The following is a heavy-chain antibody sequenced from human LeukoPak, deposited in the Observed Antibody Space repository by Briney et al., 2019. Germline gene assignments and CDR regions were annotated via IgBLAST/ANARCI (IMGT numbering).Heavy chain of an antibody. D-gene: IGHD6-6*01. CDR1: GYTFTSYD. V-gene: IGHV1-8*01. Sequence: ASVKVSCKASGYTFTSYDINWVRQATGQGLEWMGWMNPNSGNTGYAQKFQGRVTMTRNTSISTAYMELSSLRSEDTAVYYCARAMTPIAVRPERPDAFDIWGQGTMVTVST. J-gene: IGHJ3*02. CDR3: ARAMTPIAVRPERPDAFDI. CDR2: MNPNSGNT.